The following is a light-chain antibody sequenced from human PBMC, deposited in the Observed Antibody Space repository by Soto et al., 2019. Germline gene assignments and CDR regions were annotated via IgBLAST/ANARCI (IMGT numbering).Light chain of an antibody. CDR3: QSYDSRLSGYV. V-gene: IGLV1-40*01. CDR2: GNI. Sequence: QSVXTQPTSVSGXXXXKVXXXXXGXSSXXGAGYEVHWYQQLPGTGPKLLIYGNINRPSGVPDRFSGSKSGTSASLAITGLQAEDEADYYCQSYDSRLSGYVFGTGTKLTVL. CDR1: SSXXGAGYE. J-gene: IGLJ1*01.